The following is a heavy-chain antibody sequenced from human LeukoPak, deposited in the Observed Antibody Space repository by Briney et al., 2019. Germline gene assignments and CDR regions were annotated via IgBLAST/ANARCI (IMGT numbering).Heavy chain of an antibody. CDR1: GFNFRDYS. CDR2: ISGTSSFM. J-gene: IGHJ5*02. Sequence: GGSLRLSCVAYGFNFRDYSMNWVRQAPGKGLDWVSGISGTSSFMYYGDSVKGRFTVSRDNAKNSLYLQMESLRVEDTAVYYCARDLHYYGSGPWGQGTLVTVSS. D-gene: IGHD3-10*01. V-gene: IGHV3-21*01. CDR3: ARDLHYYGSGP.